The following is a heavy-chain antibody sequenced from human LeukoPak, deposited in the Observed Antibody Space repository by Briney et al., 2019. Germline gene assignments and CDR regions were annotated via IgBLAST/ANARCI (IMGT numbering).Heavy chain of an antibody. V-gene: IGHV4-59*01. CDR2: IYYSGST. D-gene: IGHD6-19*01. CDR1: GGSISSYY. J-gene: IGHJ4*02. Sequence: SETLSLTCTVSGGSISSYYWSWIRQPPGPGLEWIGYIYYSGSTNYNPSLKSRVTISVDTSKNQFSLKLSSVTAADTAVYYCARGQQWLQTDYWGQGTLVTVSS. CDR3: ARGQQWLQTDY.